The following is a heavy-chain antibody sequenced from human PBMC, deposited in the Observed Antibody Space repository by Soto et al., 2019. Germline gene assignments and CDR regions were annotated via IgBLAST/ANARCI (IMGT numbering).Heavy chain of an antibody. D-gene: IGHD6-13*01. CDR3: ARDRYSSSWYHYYYYYGMDV. CDR1: GFTVSSNY. CDR2: IYSGGST. J-gene: IGHJ6*02. V-gene: IGHV3-53*01. Sequence: EVQLVESGGGLIQPGGSLRLSCAASGFTVSSNYMSWVRQAPGKGLEWGSGIYSGGSTYYADSVKGRFTISRDNSKNTLYLQMNSLRAEDTAVYYCARDRYSSSWYHYYYYYGMDVWGQGTTVTVSS.